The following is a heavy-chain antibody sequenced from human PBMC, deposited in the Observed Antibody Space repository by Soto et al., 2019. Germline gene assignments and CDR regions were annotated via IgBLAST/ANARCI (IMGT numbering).Heavy chain of an antibody. V-gene: IGHV1-46*01. CDR3: AKYQKNRYDNTAPNYCYYGMDV. CDR2: INPTDDSA. CDR1: GYTLTSYY. D-gene: IGHD3-22*01. J-gene: IGHJ6*02. Sequence: QVQLVQSGAEVKKPGASAKASCTASGYTLTSYYMHWVRQAPGHGLEWMGAINPTDDSARYAQTFQGRATLISATSTSAASMELSSLKSEDTAGYYCAKYQKNRYDNTAPNYCYYGMDVWCQGTTVTVSS.